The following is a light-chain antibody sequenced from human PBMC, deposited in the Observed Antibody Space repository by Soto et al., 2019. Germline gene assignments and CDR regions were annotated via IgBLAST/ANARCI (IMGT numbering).Light chain of an antibody. CDR2: EVS. V-gene: IGLV2-14*01. J-gene: IGLJ2*01. CDR1: SSDVGTYNY. CDR3: SSYKSTNTLVI. Sequence: QSALTQPASVSGSPGQSITISCTGTSSDVGTYNYVSWYQQHPGKAPKLMIYEVSNRPSGVSNRFSGSKSGNTASLTISGLQAEDEADYYFSSYKSTNTLVIFGGGTKLTVL.